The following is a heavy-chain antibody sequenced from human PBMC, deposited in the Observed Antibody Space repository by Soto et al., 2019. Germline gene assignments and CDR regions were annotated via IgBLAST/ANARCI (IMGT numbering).Heavy chain of an antibody. D-gene: IGHD6-19*01. CDR3: ARHEVAVAGTTVY. V-gene: IGHV4-39*01. CDR1: GGSISSSSYY. CDR2: IYYSGST. Sequence: QLQLQESGPGLVKPSETLSLTCTVSGGSISSSSYYWGWIRQPPGKGLEWIGSIYYSGSTYYNPSLKSRVTISVDTSKNQFSLKLSSVTAADTAVYYCARHEVAVAGTTVYWGQGTLVTVSS. J-gene: IGHJ4*02.